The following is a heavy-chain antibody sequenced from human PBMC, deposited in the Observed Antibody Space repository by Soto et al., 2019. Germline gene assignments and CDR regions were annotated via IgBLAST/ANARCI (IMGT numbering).Heavy chain of an antibody. D-gene: IGHD1-26*01. CDR3: AIHIVGATTMRGGFDY. V-gene: IGHV1-18*04. J-gene: IGHJ4*02. CDR1: GYTFTGYY. CDR2: ISPYSGNT. Sequence: ASVKVSCKASGYTFTGYYMHWVRQAPGQGLEWMGWISPYSGNTNYAQKLQGRVTMTTDTSRSTAYMELRSLRSDDTAVYYCAIHIVGATTMRGGFDYWGQGTLVTVSS.